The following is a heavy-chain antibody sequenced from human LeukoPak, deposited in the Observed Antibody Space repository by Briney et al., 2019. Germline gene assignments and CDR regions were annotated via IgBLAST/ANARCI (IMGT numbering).Heavy chain of an antibody. CDR1: GFTFKNYA. Sequence: GGSLRLSCAASGFTFKNYAMSWVRQAPGKGLEWVSTISGSGGKTYYADSVKGRFTISRDNSKNTLYLQMNSLRAEETALYPGAKGQGLRFGEPGYYYYMDVWGKGTTVTVSS. CDR3: AKGQGLRFGEPGYYYYMDV. D-gene: IGHD3-10*01. V-gene: IGHV3-23*01. CDR2: ISGSGGKT. J-gene: IGHJ6*03.